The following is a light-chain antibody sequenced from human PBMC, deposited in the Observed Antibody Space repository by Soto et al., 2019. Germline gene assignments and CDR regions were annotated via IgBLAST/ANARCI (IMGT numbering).Light chain of an antibody. CDR3: QQYGSSPGT. J-gene: IGKJ1*01. V-gene: IGKV3-20*01. Sequence: EIVLTQSPGPLSLSPGERATLSCRSSQSVSSSYLAWYQQKPGQAPRLLIYGASSRATGIPDRFSGSGSGTDCTLTISRLEPEDFAVYYCQQYGSSPGTLGQGTKVDIK. CDR2: GAS. CDR1: QSVSSSY.